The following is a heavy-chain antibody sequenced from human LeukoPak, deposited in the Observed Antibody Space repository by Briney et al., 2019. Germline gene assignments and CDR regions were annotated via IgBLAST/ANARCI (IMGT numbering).Heavy chain of an antibody. CDR3: ARSSPGIAVAGTSKFDY. D-gene: IGHD6-19*01. V-gene: IGHV1-69*05. Sequence: SVKVSCKASGGTFSSYAISWVRQAPGQGLEWMGRIIPIFGTANYAQKFQGRVTITTDESTSTAYMELSSLRSEDTAVYYCARSSPGIAVAGTSKFDYWGQGTLVTVSS. CDR2: IIPIFGTA. CDR1: GGTFSSYA. J-gene: IGHJ4*02.